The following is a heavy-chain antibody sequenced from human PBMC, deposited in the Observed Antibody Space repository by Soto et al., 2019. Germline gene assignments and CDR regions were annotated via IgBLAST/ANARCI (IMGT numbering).Heavy chain of an antibody. CDR3: TTDTVPFSNTVIATGGAY. J-gene: IGHJ4*02. D-gene: IGHD2-21*01. V-gene: IGHV3-15*01. CDR2: IRSDADGGTA. Sequence: VQLVESGGGLVTPGGSLRLSCATSGFSFTQAWMTWVRQVPGKGLDWVGRIRSDADGGTADYASTVDSRFTISRDASRSMVFVQIDNLKTDDTAVYYCTTDTVPFSNTVIATGGAYWGQGALVTVSS. CDR1: GFSFTQAW.